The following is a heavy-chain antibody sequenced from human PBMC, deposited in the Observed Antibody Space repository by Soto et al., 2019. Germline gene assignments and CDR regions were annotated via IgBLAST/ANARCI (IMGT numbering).Heavy chain of an antibody. CDR3: ARPANTVADHFDH. Sequence: GESLKISCQVSGYTFTIYWIGWVRQMPGKGLEWMGIIYPSDSDTRYSPSFQGQVTISADQSINTAYLQWDSLKASDTAIYYCARPANTVADHFDHWGQGTPVTVSS. V-gene: IGHV5-51*01. CDR1: GYTFTIYW. D-gene: IGHD4-17*01. J-gene: IGHJ4*02. CDR2: IYPSDSDT.